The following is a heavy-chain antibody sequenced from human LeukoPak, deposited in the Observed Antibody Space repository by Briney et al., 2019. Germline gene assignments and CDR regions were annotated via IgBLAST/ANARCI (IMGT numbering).Heavy chain of an antibody. J-gene: IGHJ4*02. D-gene: IGHD3-22*01. Sequence: GGSLRLSCAASGFTFSSYAMSWVRQAPGKGPEWVSAISGSGGSTYYADSVKGRFTISRDNSKNTLYLQMNSLRAEDTAVYYCAKDYYDSSGYYWAYWGQGTLVTVSS. CDR1: GFTFSSYA. V-gene: IGHV3-23*01. CDR2: ISGSGGST. CDR3: AKDYYDSSGYYWAY.